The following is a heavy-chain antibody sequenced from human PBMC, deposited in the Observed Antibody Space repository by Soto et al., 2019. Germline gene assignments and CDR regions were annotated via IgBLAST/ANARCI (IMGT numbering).Heavy chain of an antibody. V-gene: IGHV1-18*01. CDR3: ARDHGINVAGAFDI. CDR1: GYTFTSYG. J-gene: IGHJ3*02. D-gene: IGHD3-16*01. Sequence: QVQLVQSGAEVKKPGASVKVSCKASGYTFTSYGISWVRQAPGQGLEWMGWISAYNGNTNYAQKLQGRVTXXTXTXXSTAYMELRSLRADDTAVYYCARDHGINVAGAFDIWGQGTMVTVSS. CDR2: ISAYNGNT.